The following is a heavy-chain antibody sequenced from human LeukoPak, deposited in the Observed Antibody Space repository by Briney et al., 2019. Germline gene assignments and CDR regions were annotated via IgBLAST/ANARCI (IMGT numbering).Heavy chain of an antibody. Sequence: ASVKVSCKASGYTFTSYGINWVRQAPGQGLEWMGWISAYNGNTNYAQKLQGRVTMTTDTSTSTAYMELRSLRSDDTAVYYCAIDYYDSSGYWGVDYWGQGTLVTVSS. CDR2: ISAYNGNT. V-gene: IGHV1-18*01. CDR3: AIDYYDSSGYWGVDY. CDR1: GYTFTSYG. D-gene: IGHD3-22*01. J-gene: IGHJ4*02.